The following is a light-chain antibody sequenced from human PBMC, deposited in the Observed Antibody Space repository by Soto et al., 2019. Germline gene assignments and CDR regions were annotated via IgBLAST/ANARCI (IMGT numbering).Light chain of an antibody. V-gene: IGLV2-14*03. J-gene: IGLJ1*01. Sequence: QSALTQPASVSGSPGQSITISCTGTNSDVGAYKPVSWYQHHPGKAPKLMIYDVSYRPSGVSNRFSGSQSGNTASPTISGLQPEDESDYYCSSSTTRGTRVFGTGTKVTVL. CDR1: NSDVGAYKP. CDR3: SSSTTRGTRV. CDR2: DVS.